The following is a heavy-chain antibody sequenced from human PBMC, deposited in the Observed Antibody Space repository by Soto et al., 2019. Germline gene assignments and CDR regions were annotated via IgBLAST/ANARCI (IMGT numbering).Heavy chain of an antibody. Sequence: PGESLKISCKGSGYSFTIYWISWVRQMPGKGLEWMGRIDPSYSYTNYSPSFQGHVTISADKSISTAYLQWSSLKASDTAMYYCARLTSYGYYFDYWGQGTLVTVSS. J-gene: IGHJ4*02. CDR1: GYSFTIYW. CDR3: ARLTSYGYYFDY. D-gene: IGHD5-18*01. V-gene: IGHV5-10-1*01. CDR2: IDPSYSYT.